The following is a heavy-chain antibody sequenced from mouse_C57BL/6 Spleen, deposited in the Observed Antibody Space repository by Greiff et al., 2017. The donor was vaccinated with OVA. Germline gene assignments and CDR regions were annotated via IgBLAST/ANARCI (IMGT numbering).Heavy chain of an antibody. CDR3: TRRYLYWYFDV. D-gene: IGHD2-14*01. CDR1: GYTFTDYE. V-gene: IGHV1-15*01. Sequence: VQLKESGAELVRPGASVTLSCKASGYTFTDYEMHWVKQTPVHGLEWIGAIDPETGGTAYNQKFKGKAILTADKSSSTAYMELRSLTSEDSAVYYCTRRYLYWYFDVWGTGTTVTVSS. J-gene: IGHJ1*03. CDR2: IDPETGGT.